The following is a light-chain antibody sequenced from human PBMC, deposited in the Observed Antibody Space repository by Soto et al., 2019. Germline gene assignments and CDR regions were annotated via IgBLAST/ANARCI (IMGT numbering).Light chain of an antibody. V-gene: IGKV1-9*01. CDR3: QQYVISPLT. J-gene: IGKJ4*01. CDR1: QGISSY. Sequence: IQLTQSPAFLSASFGDSVTINCRASQGISSYLAWYQQKQGKAPKLLIYAASSRATGVPDRFSGSGYGTDFTLTISTLETEDFAVYYCQQYVISPLTFGGGTKVDIK. CDR2: AAS.